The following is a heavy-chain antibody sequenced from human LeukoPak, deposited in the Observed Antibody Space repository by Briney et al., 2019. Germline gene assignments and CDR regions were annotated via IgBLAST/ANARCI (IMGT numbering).Heavy chain of an antibody. Sequence: PGGSLRLSCTASGFTFGDYAMHWVRQAPGKGLEWVSGISWNSGSIGYADSVKGRFTISRDNAKSSLYLQMNSLRAEDTALYYCAKDDGYSYGYYFDYWGQGTLVTVSS. CDR3: AKDDGYSYGYYFDY. J-gene: IGHJ4*02. CDR2: ISWNSGSI. D-gene: IGHD5-18*01. CDR1: GFTFGDYA. V-gene: IGHV3-9*01.